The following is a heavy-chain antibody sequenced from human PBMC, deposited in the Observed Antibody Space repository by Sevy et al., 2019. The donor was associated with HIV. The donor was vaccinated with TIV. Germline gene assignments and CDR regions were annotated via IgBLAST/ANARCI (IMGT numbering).Heavy chain of an antibody. CDR2: LSFACGRI. CDR3: AREGCSKPHDY. J-gene: IGHJ4*02. D-gene: IGHD2-2*01. CDR1: GFTFSKYS. Sequence: GGSLRLSCVASGFTFSKYSMSWVRQTPGKGLEWVSTLSFACGRINYADSVKGRFTMSRDDSRNTFYPQMDSLRAEDTAIYYCAREGCSKPHDYWGQGTLVTVSS. V-gene: IGHV3-23*01.